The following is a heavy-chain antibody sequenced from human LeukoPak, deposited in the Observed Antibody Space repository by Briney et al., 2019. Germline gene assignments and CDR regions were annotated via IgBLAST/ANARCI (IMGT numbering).Heavy chain of an antibody. V-gene: IGHV4-38-2*02. CDR1: GYSISSGYY. CDR3: ARVRWELLADY. Sequence: SETLSLTCTVSGYSISSGYYWGWIRQPPGKGLEWIGSIYHSGSTYYNPSLKSRVTISVDTSKNQFSLKLSSVTAADTAVYYCARVRWELLADYWGQGTLVTVSS. J-gene: IGHJ4*02. D-gene: IGHD1-26*01. CDR2: IYHSGST.